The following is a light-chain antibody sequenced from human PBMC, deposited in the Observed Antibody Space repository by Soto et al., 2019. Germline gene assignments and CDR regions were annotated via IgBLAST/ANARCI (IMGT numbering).Light chain of an antibody. CDR1: SSDIGSGNN. J-gene: IGLJ1*01. CDR3: QSYENSLSAPYV. Sequence: QSQLTKPPEVSGAPGQMFTISSSGMSSDIGSGNNVHWYQQLPGRAPKLLIYGNTNRPSGVPDRFSGSKSGTSASLAITGLQDEDEADYYCQSYENSLSAPYVFGTGTKVTVL. CDR2: GNT. V-gene: IGLV1-40*01.